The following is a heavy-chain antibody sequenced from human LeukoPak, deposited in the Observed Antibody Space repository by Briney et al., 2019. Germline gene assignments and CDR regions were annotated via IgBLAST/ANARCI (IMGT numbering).Heavy chain of an antibody. V-gene: IGHV3-7*01. CDR3: ARDFCSSTSCFYDP. CDR2: IKQDGSEK. D-gene: IGHD2-2*01. CDR1: GFTFSSYW. Sequence: GGSLRLSCAASGFTFSSYWVSWVRQAPGKGLEWVANIKQDGSEKYYVYSVKGRFTISRDNAKNSLYLQMNSLRAEDTAVYYCARDFCSSTSCFYDPWGQGTLVTVSS. J-gene: IGHJ5*02.